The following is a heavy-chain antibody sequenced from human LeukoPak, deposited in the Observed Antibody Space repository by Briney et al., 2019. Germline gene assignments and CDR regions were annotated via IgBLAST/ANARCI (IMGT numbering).Heavy chain of an antibody. CDR1: GYTFTSYA. CDR3: AMGGYCSSTSCYLGPWFDP. V-gene: IGHV1-3*01. Sequence: ASVKVSCKASGYTFTSYAMHWVRQAPGQRLEWMGWISAGNGNTKYSQKFQGRVTITRDTSASTAYMELSSLRSEDTAVYYCAMGGYCSSTSCYLGPWFDPWGQGTLVTVSS. CDR2: ISAGNGNT. D-gene: IGHD2-2*01. J-gene: IGHJ5*02.